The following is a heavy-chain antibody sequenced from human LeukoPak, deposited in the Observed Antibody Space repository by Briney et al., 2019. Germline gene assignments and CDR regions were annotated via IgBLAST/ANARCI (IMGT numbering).Heavy chain of an antibody. CDR2: IWYDGSNK. V-gene: IGHV3-30*19. D-gene: IGHD6-19*01. J-gene: IGHJ4*02. Sequence: PGGSLRLSCAASGFTFSSYGMHWVRQAPGKGLEWVAVIWYDGSNKYYADSVKGRFTISRDNSKNTLYLQMNSLRAEDTAVYYCARDRDSSDYSCYFDYWGQGTLVTVSS. CDR1: GFTFSSYG. CDR3: ARDRDSSDYSCYFDY.